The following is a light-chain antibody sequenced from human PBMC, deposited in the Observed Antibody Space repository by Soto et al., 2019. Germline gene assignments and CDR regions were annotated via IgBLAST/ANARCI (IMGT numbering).Light chain of an antibody. J-gene: IGLJ1*01. CDR1: SSNIGSNY. CDR3: AAWDDSLSGSYV. V-gene: IGLV1-47*01. Sequence: QSALTQPPSASGTPGQRVTISCSGSSSNIGSNYVYWYQQLPGTAPKLLIYRNNQRPSGVPDQFSGSKSGTSASLAISGLRSEDEADYYCAAWDDSLSGSYVFGTGTKVTVL. CDR2: RNN.